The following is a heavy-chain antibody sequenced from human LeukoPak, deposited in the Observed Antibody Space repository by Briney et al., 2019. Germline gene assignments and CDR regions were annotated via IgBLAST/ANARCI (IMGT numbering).Heavy chain of an antibody. CDR2: IYHSGST. CDR1: GGSISSSNW. Sequence: SETLSLTCAVSGGSISSSNWWSWVRQPPGKGLEWIGEIYHSGSTNYNPSLKSRVTISVDTSKNQFSLKLSSVTAADTAVYYCARRATEYSSSRREYYYYMDVWGKGTTVTVSS. V-gene: IGHV4-4*02. D-gene: IGHD6-13*01. CDR3: ARRATEYSSSRREYYYYMDV. J-gene: IGHJ6*03.